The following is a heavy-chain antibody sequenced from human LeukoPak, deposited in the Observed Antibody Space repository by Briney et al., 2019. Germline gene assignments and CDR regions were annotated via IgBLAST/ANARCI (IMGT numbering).Heavy chain of an antibody. D-gene: IGHD5-24*01. J-gene: IGHJ1*01. CDR1: GFIFSNAW. CDR2: IKSKTDGGTT. Sequence: GGSLRLSCAASGFIFSNAWMNWVRQAPGKGLEWVGHIKSKTDGGTTDYAAPVKGRFTISRDDSKNTLYLQMNSLKTEDTAVYYCIRYGYNLAEYYQHWGQGTLVTASS. CDR3: IRYGYNLAEYYQH. V-gene: IGHV3-15*07.